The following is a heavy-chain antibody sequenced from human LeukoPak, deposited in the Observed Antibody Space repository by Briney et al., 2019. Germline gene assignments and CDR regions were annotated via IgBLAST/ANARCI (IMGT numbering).Heavy chain of an antibody. J-gene: IGHJ3*02. CDR1: QHTVTRYY. Sequence: GASVKLSCTPSQHTVTRYYMHWVRQAPGHRLKWMGRINPNSGSTNYAQKLKGRVTMTRDTSISTAYMELSRLRSDDTAVYYCARRARWYYYDSSGHHDAFDIWGQGTMVTVSS. V-gene: IGHV1-2*06. CDR2: INPNSGST. D-gene: IGHD3-22*01. CDR3: ARRARWYYYDSSGHHDAFDI.